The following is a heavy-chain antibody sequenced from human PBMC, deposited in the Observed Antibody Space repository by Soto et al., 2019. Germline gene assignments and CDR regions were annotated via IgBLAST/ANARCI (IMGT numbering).Heavy chain of an antibody. CDR3: ATYGDYYRMDV. Sequence: ALVKGACQASGYRYTIDYRHWGRQNPGQGLEWMGIINPSGGSTSYAQKFQGRVTMTRDTSTSTVYMELSSLRSEDTAVYYCATYGDYYRMDVWGQGTTVTVSS. CDR2: INPSGGST. J-gene: IGHJ6*02. V-gene: IGHV1-46*03. D-gene: IGHD4-17*01. CDR1: GYRYTIDY.